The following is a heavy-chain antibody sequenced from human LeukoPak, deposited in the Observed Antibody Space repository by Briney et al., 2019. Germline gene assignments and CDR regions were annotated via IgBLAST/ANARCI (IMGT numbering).Heavy chain of an antibody. CDR3: ARAPCARYYYGMDV. CDR2: IYYSGST. Sequence: PSQPLSLTCTVSGSSISSGDYYWSWIRQPPGKGLEWIGYIYYSGSTYYNPSLKSRVTISVDTSKNQFSLKLSSVTAADTAVYYCARAPCARYYYGMDVWGQGTTVTVSS. CDR1: GSSISSGDYY. J-gene: IGHJ6*02. V-gene: IGHV4-30-4*01.